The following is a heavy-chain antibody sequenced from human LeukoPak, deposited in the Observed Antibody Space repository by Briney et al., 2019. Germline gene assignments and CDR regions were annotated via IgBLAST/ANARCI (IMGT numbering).Heavy chain of an antibody. D-gene: IGHD5-12*01. CDR2: INHSGST. CDR3: ATPYDSGEGFDY. Sequence: SETLSLTCAVYGGSFSGYYWSWIRQPPGKGLEWIGEINHSGSTNYNPSLKSRVTISVDTSKNQFSLKPSSVTAADTAVYYCATPYDSGEGFDYWGQGTLVTVSS. J-gene: IGHJ4*02. V-gene: IGHV4-34*01. CDR1: GGSFSGYY.